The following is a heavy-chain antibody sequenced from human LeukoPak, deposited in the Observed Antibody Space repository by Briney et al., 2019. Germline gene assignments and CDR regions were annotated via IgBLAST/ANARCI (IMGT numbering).Heavy chain of an antibody. D-gene: IGHD2-2*01. CDR1: GFTFSSYA. J-gene: IGHJ6*02. V-gene: IGHV3-30-3*01. CDR3: ARGPAAPTDYYYYYGMDV. Sequence: GSLRLSCAASGFTFSSYAMHWVRQAPGKGLEWVAVISYDGSNKYYADSVKGRFTISRDNSKNTLYLQMNSLRAEDTAVYYCARGPAAPTDYYYYYGMDVWGQGTTVTVSS. CDR2: ISYDGSNK.